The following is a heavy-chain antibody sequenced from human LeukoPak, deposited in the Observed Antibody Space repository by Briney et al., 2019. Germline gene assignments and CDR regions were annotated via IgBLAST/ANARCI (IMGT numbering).Heavy chain of an antibody. CDR2: ISGSGSTK. D-gene: IGHD2-2*01. V-gene: IGHV3-48*03. CDR3: VRDGRGYCGSTSCRPFDY. Sequence: GGSLRLSCAASGFTFSAYEMNWVRQAPGKGLESVSYISGSGSTKSYADSVKGRFTISRDNAKNLVFLQMNSLRVEDTAVYYCVRDGRGYCGSTSCRPFDYWGQGILVTVSS. CDR1: GFTFSAYE. J-gene: IGHJ4*02.